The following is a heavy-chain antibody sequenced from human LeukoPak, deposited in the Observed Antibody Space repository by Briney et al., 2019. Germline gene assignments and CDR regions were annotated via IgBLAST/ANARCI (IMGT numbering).Heavy chain of an antibody. V-gene: IGHV5-51*01. CDR3: ARRVVVPYLGFDY. CDR1: EYSFTSYW. Sequence: GESLKISCKGSEYSFTSYWIGWVRQMPGKGLEWMGIIYPGDSDTRYSPSFQGQVTISADKSISTAYLQWSSLKASDTAMYYCARRVVVPYLGFDYWGQGTLVTVSS. D-gene: IGHD3-22*01. CDR2: IYPGDSDT. J-gene: IGHJ4*02.